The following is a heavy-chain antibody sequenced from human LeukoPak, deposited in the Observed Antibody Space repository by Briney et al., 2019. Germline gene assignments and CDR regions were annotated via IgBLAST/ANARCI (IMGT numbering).Heavy chain of an antibody. D-gene: IGHD2-15*01. CDR1: GGSISSGDYY. CDR2: IYYSGST. Sequence: RSETLSLTCTVSGGSISSGDYYWSWIRQPPGKGLEWIGYIYYSGSTYYNPSLKSRVTILVDTSKNQFSLKLSSVTAADTAVYYCARDHCSGGSCYGSDAFDIWGQGTMVTVSS. CDR3: ARDHCSGGSCYGSDAFDI. J-gene: IGHJ3*02. V-gene: IGHV4-30-4*01.